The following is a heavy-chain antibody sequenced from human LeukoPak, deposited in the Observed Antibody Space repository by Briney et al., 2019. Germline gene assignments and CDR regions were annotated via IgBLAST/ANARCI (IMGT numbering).Heavy chain of an antibody. V-gene: IGHV3-15*04. J-gene: IGHJ6*02. CDR3: TTAGGTWNYYYYAMDV. CDR2: IESKTDGGTT. D-gene: IGHD1-1*01. Sequence: GGSLRLSCAVSGFTFSNAWMSWVRQAPGKGLEWVGRIESKTDGGTTDYAAPMKGRFTISRDDSKNTLYLQMNSLKTEDTAVYYCTTAGGTWNYYYYAMDVWGQGTTVTVSS. CDR1: GFTFSNAW.